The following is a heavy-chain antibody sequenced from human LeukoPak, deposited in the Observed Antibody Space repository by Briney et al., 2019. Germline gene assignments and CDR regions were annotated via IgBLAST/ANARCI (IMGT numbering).Heavy chain of an antibody. CDR3: ARDNNRLFDY. J-gene: IGHJ4*02. V-gene: IGHV3-7*01. Sequence: GGSLRLSCTASGFMFSAYWMSWVRQAPGKGLEWVAHMNLDGIQKYYVDSVKGRFTISRDNAKDSLYLQMNSLSAEDTAVYYCARDNNRLFDYWGQGTLVIVSS. D-gene: IGHD1-14*01. CDR1: GFMFSAYW. CDR2: MNLDGIQK.